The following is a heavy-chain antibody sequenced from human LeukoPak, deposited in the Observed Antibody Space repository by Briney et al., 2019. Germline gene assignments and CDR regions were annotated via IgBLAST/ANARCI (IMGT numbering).Heavy chain of an antibody. CDR3: ARQGAAGKYYYYYMDV. CDR2: IYPGDSDT. J-gene: IGHJ6*03. D-gene: IGHD6-13*01. V-gene: IGHV5-51*01. Sequence: GEPLKISCQGSGYSFTSYWIGWVRQMPGKGLECRWIIYPGDSDTRYSPSFQGQVTMSADQSISTAYLQSSSLKASDAAIYHCARQGAAGKYYYYYMDVWGKGTTVTVSS. CDR1: GYSFTSYW.